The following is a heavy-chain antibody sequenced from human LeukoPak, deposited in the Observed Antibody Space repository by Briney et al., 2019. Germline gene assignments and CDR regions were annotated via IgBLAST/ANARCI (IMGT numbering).Heavy chain of an antibody. CDR2: IFWDDDT. V-gene: IGHV2-5*02. D-gene: IGHD3-10*01. CDR1: GFSLSSAVG. CDR3: ALQRLYGSGSYYYSY. J-gene: IGHJ4*02. Sequence: SGPTLVNPTQTLTLTCTFSGFSLSSAVGVGWIRQPPGKALEWLAVIFWDDDTRYSPSLKSRLTITKDTSKNQVVLTMTNMDPVDTVTYYCALQRLYGSGSYYYSYWGQGTLVTVSS.